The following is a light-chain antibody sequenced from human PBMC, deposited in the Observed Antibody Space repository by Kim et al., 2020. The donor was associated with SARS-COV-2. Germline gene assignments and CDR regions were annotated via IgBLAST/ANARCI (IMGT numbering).Light chain of an antibody. CDR2: DVT. V-gene: IGLV2-11*01. CDR3: CSYAGTYTWV. J-gene: IGLJ3*02. Sequence: QSYTISCNGSNSDVGAYDYVSWYQHHPGNAPKFIIYDVTKRPSGVADLFSGSKSANTASLTISGLQAEDEADYYCCSYAGTYTWVFGGGTQLTVL. CDR1: NSDVGAYDY.